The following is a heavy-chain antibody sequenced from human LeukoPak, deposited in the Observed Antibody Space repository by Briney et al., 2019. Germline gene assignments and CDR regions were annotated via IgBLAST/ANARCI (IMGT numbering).Heavy chain of an antibody. V-gene: IGHV3-30-3*01. CDR3: ARALLFYFHSPDYRAGYFYAMDV. Sequence: GRSLRLSCSASGFTFNTYPMHWVRQSPGKGLEWVAVTSQDESYKFYAESVEGRFTISRDNDNNTLYLQMSTLRTEETSVYYYARALLFYFHSPDYRAGYFYAMDVWGQGTTVTVSS. CDR1: GFTFNTYP. D-gene: IGHD3-22*01. CDR2: TSQDESYK. J-gene: IGHJ6*02.